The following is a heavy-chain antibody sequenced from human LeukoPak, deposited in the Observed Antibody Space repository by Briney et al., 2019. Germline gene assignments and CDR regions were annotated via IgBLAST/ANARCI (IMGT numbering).Heavy chain of an antibody. V-gene: IGHV3-7*01. CDR3: ARDGITGRPVAGIDY. CDR1: GFTFSTYW. D-gene: IGHD6-19*01. Sequence: GGSLRLSCAASGFTFSTYWMNWVRQAPGKGLEWVANINKDGSGKYYVDSVKGRFTISRDNAKNSMYLEMNSLRVEDTAVYYCARDGITGRPVAGIDYWGQGTLVTVSS. CDR2: INKDGSGK. J-gene: IGHJ4*02.